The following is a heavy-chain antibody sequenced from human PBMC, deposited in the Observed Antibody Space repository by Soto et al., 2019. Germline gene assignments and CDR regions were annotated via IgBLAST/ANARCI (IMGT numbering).Heavy chain of an antibody. CDR3: ARSGGIAVAGSHWYFDL. CDR2: IGTAGDT. D-gene: IGHD6-19*01. Sequence: EVQLVESGGGLVQPGGSLRLSCAASGFTFSSYDMHWVRQATGKGLEWVSAIGTAGDTYYPGSVKGRFTISRENAKNSLYLQMNSLRAEDTAVYYCARSGGIAVAGSHWYFDLWGRGTLVTVSS. CDR1: GFTFSSYD. J-gene: IGHJ2*01. V-gene: IGHV3-13*01.